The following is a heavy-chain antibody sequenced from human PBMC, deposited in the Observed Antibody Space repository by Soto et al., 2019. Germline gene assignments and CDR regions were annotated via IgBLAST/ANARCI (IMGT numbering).Heavy chain of an antibody. J-gene: IGHJ4*02. CDR2: IHYSGST. V-gene: IGHV4-59*08. CDR3: ARSLMNPAMVTFYYFDY. Sequence: SETLSLTCTISGGSISSDYWTWIRQPPGKGLEWIGYIHYSGSTNYNPSLKSRVTISVDTSKNQFSLKLSSVTAADTAVYTCARSLMNPAMVTFYYFDYWGQGTLVTVSS. CDR1: GGSISSDY. D-gene: IGHD5-18*01.